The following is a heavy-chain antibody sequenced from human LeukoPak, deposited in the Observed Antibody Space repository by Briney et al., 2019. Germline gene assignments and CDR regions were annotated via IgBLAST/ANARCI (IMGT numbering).Heavy chain of an antibody. J-gene: IGHJ4*02. CDR1: GFTFSSYG. V-gene: IGHV3-30*19. CDR2: ISYDGSNK. CDR3: ARVLTGLDY. Sequence: GRFLRLSCAASGFTFSSYGMHWVRQAPGKGLEWVAVISYDGSNKYYADSVKGRFTISRGNSKNTLYLQMNSLRAEDTAVYYCARVLTGLDYWGQGTLVTVSS. D-gene: IGHD1-14*01.